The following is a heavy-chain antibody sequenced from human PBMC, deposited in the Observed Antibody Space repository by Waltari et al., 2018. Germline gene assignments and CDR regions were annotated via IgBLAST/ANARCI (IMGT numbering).Heavy chain of an antibody. Sequence: EVQLVESGGGLVQPGGSLRLSCAASGFTFSDYWMNWVRQAPGKGLEGVANIKQDGSEKYYVDSVKGRFTISRDNTKNSLYLQMNSLRAEDTAVYYCARVTRNSPPDYWGQGTLVTVSS. J-gene: IGHJ4*02. D-gene: IGHD2-2*01. CDR2: IKQDGSEK. CDR3: ARVTRNSPPDY. V-gene: IGHV3-7*04. CDR1: GFTFSDYW.